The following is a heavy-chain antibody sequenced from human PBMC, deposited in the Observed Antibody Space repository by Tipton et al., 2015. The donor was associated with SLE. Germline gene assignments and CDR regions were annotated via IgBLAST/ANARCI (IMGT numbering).Heavy chain of an antibody. CDR2: IYHSGTT. Sequence: TLSLTCTVSGGSITTYYWSWIRQPPGKGLEWLGTIYHSGTTYYNPSLKSRLTLSIDTSKNQFSLKLSAVTAADTAVYYCARDGRGYCDNSGCSEYHWFDPWGQGTLVTVSS. J-gene: IGHJ5*02. V-gene: IGHV4-59*12. CDR3: ARDGRGYCDNSGCSEYHWFDP. CDR1: GGSITTYY. D-gene: IGHD2-15*01.